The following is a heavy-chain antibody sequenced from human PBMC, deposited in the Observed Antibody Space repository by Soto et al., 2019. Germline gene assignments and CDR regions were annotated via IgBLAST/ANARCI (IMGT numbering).Heavy chain of an antibody. CDR1: GFSLSTSGVG. J-gene: IGHJ4*02. CDR2: IYWDDDK. CDR3: AHRWIGNYDFWGGYYPVLDY. Sequence: SGPTLVNPTQTLTLTCNVSGFSLSTSGVGVAWIRQPPGKTLEWLALIYWDDDKRYSPSLRDRLTITKDTSNNQVVLTMTDMDPVDTATYYCAHRWIGNYDFWGGYYPVLDYWGQGTPVTVSS. D-gene: IGHD3-3*01. V-gene: IGHV2-5*02.